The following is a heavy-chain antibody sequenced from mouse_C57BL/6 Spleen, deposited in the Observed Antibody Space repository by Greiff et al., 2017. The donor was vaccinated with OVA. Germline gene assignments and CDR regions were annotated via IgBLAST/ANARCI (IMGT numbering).Heavy chain of an antibody. J-gene: IGHJ2*01. D-gene: IGHD1-1*01. CDR1: GYTFTSYW. CDR3: ARYDYDNRMFDY. V-gene: IGHV1-59*01. CDR2: IDPSDSYT. Sequence: VQLQQPGAELVRPGTSVKLSCKASGYTFTSYWMHWVKQRPGQGLEWIGVIDPSDSYTNYNQKFKGKATLTVDTSSSTAYMQLSSLTSEDSAVYYCARYDYDNRMFDYWGQGTTLTVSS.